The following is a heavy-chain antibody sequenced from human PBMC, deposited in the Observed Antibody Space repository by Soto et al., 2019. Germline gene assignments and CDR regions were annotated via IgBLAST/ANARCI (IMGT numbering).Heavy chain of an antibody. CDR1: GFTVSSNY. J-gene: IGHJ4*02. Sequence: EVQLVESGGGLVQPGGSLRLSCAASGFTVSSNYMSWVRQAPGKGLEWVSVIYSGGSTYYADSVKGRFTISRDNSKNTRNLQMNSRRAEDTAVDYGARDQGYSHYWGQGTLVTVSS. CDR3: ARDQGYSHY. V-gene: IGHV3-66*01. CDR2: IYSGGST. D-gene: IGHD5-18*01.